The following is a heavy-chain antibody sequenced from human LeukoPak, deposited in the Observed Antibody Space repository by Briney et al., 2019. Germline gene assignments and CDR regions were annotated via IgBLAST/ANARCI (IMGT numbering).Heavy chain of an antibody. CDR3: VVEMATAYFDY. CDR1: GFTFSNYG. V-gene: IGHV3-33*08. D-gene: IGHD5-18*01. CDR2: IWCDGSNK. Sequence: GGSLRLSCAASGFTFSNYGMHWVRQAPGKGLEWVAVIWCDGSNKYYADSVKGRFTISRDNSKNTLYLQMNSLRAEDTAVYYCVVEMATAYFDYWGQGTLVTVSS. J-gene: IGHJ4*02.